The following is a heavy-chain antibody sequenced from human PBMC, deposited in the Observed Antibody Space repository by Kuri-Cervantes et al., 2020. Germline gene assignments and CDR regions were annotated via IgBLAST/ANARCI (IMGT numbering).Heavy chain of an antibody. CDR3: ARGPSYYDFWSGYVTYYYYYMDV. CDR2: MNPNTGDT. Sequence: ASVKVSCKTSGYTFTSYDINWLRQATGQGLEWMGWMNPNTGDTGYAQKFQGRVTMTWNTSINTAYMELSSLRSEDTAVYYCARGPSYYDFWSGYVTYYYYYMDVWGKGTTVTVSS. J-gene: IGHJ6*03. CDR1: GYTFTSYD. V-gene: IGHV1-8*01. D-gene: IGHD3-3*01.